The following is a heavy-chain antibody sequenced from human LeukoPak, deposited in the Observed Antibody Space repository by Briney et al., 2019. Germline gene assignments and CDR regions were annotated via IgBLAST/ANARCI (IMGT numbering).Heavy chain of an antibody. D-gene: IGHD5-18*01. J-gene: IGHJ1*01. CDR3: AKEHTYGMI. CDR1: GFTFSDFY. V-gene: IGHV3-11*01. Sequence: KPGGSLRLSCAASGFTFSDFYMSWLRQTPGKGLEWVSYISTTGTTMDYADSVKGRFTISRDNAKDSLYLQMNNLGAEDTAVYYCAKEHTYGMIWGQGTLVTVSS. CDR2: ISTTGTTM.